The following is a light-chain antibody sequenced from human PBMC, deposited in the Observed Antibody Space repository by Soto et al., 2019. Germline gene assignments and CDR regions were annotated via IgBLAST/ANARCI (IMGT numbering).Light chain of an antibody. Sequence: EIVLRQSPGTLSLSPGERATLSCRASQSVSSNYLAWYQHKRGQAPMLIMYGASSRGTGIPDRFSGSGSGTDFTLTIARLEPDDFAMYFCQQYGSSPRTFGQGTKVEIK. CDR3: QQYGSSPRT. CDR1: QSVSSNY. CDR2: GAS. J-gene: IGKJ1*01. V-gene: IGKV3-20*01.